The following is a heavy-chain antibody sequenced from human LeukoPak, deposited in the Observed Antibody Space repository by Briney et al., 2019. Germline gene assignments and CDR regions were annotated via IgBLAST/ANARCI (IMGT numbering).Heavy chain of an antibody. D-gene: IGHD1-26*01. Sequence: PGGSLRLSCAASGFAFTIYDMSWVRQAPGKGLEWVSGISGSGGSTYYADSVKGRFTISRDNSKNTLYLQMNSLRDEDTAVYYCAKSEQWEPHYFDYWGQGTLVSVSS. J-gene: IGHJ4*02. CDR1: GFAFTIYD. CDR2: ISGSGGST. CDR3: AKSEQWEPHYFDY. V-gene: IGHV3-23*01.